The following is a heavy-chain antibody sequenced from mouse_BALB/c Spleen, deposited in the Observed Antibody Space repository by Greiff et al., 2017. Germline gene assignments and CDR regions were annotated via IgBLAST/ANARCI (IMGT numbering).Heavy chain of an antibody. Sequence: DVKLQESGGGLVQPGGSLKLSCAASGFTFSSYGMSWVRQTPDKRLELVATINSNGGSTYYPDSVKGRFTISRDNAKNTLYLQMSSLKSEDTAMYYCARDENYGNPFAYWGQGTLVTVSA. CDR2: INSNGGST. V-gene: IGHV5-6-3*01. CDR1: GFTFSSYG. J-gene: IGHJ3*01. CDR3: ARDENYGNPFAY. D-gene: IGHD2-1*01.